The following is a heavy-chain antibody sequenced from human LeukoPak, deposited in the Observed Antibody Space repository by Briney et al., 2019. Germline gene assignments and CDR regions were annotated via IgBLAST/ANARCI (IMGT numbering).Heavy chain of an antibody. CDR1: GFTFSSYW. J-gene: IGHJ4*02. V-gene: IGHV3-30*02. D-gene: IGHD2-15*01. CDR3: AKVYCSGGSCYVFDY. Sequence: GGSLRLSCAASGFTFSSYWMHWVRQAPGKGREGVAFIRYDGSNKYYADSVTGRFTISRDNSKNTLYLQMNSLRAEDTAVYYCAKVYCSGGSCYVFDYWGQGTLVTVSS. CDR2: IRYDGSNK.